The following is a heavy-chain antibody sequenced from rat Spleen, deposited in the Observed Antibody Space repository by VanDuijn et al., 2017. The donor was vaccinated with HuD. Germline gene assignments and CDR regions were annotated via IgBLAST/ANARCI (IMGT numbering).Heavy chain of an antibody. CDR3: ARTGEPSYGYTYVEYFDY. V-gene: IGHV5-7*01. CDR1: GFTFSDYN. D-gene: IGHD1-6*01. J-gene: IGHJ2*01. CDR2: ISYDGDST. Sequence: EVQLVESGGGLVQPGRSLKLSCAASGFTFSDYNVAWVRQAPKKGLGWVATISYDGDSTYYRDSVKGRFTIPRDNAKSTLFLQMDRLRSEDTATYYCARTGEPSYGYTYVEYFDYWGQGVMVTVSS.